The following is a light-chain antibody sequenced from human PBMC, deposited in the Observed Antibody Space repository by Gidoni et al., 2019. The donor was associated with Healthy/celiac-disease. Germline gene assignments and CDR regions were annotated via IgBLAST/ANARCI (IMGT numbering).Light chain of an antibody. V-gene: IGLV3-9*01. Sequence: SYELTQPLSVSVALGQTDRITCGGNNIGSKNVHWYQQKPGQAPVLVIYSDSNRPSGIPERFSGSNSGNMATLTISRAQAGDEADYYCQVWDSSTAVVFGGGTKLTVL. CDR1: NIGSKN. J-gene: IGLJ2*01. CDR3: QVWDSSTAVV. CDR2: SDS.